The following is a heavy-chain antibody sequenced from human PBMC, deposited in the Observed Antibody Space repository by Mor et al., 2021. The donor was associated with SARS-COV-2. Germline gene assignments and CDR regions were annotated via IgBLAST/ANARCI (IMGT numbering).Heavy chain of an antibody. CDR2: IWYDGSNK. Sequence: GSVKGLEWFSVIWYDGSNKYYADSVKGRFTISRDNSKNTLYLQMNSLRAEDTAVYYCARDSVSYGLEGAGYYYGMDVWGQGTTVTVSS. V-gene: IGHV3-33*01. J-gene: IGHJ6*02. CDR3: ARDSVSYGLEGAGYYYGMDV. D-gene: IGHD5-18*01.